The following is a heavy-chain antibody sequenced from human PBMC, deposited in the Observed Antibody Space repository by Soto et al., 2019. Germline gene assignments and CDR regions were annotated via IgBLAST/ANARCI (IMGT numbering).Heavy chain of an antibody. CDR3: ARGVGASYYFDY. Sequence: ASVKVSCKTSGYTFTSYAMHWVRQAPGQRLEWMGWINAGNGNTKYSQKFQGRVTITRDTSASTAYMELSSPRSEDTAVYYCARGVGASYYFDYWGQGTLVTVSS. CDR1: GYTFTSYA. V-gene: IGHV1-3*01. J-gene: IGHJ4*02. CDR2: INAGNGNT. D-gene: IGHD1-26*01.